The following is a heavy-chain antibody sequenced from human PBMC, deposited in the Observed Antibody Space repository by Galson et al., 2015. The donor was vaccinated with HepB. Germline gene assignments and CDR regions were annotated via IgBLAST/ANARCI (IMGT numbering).Heavy chain of an antibody. J-gene: IGHJ4*02. CDR3: ARDVDWNFDS. CDR2: FVPLYGTP. V-gene: IGHV1-69*13. D-gene: IGHD3-9*01. CDR1: GGTFSGFT. Sequence: VKVSCKASGGTFSGFTINWVRQAPGQGLEWMGQFVPLYGTPKYAQRFQDRVAIIADDSTGTAFMELSSLRSEDTAVYYCARDVDWNFDSWGQGTLVTVSS.